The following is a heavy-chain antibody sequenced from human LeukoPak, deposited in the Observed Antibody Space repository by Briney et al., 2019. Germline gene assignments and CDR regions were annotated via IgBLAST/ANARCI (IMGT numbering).Heavy chain of an antibody. J-gene: IGHJ4*02. V-gene: IGHV1-2*02. CDR1: GYTFTSYY. CDR3: ARDSGPGSSWTSLFDY. Sequence: GASVKVSRKASGYTFTSYYMHWVRQAPGQGLEWMGWINPDSGGTKFAQKFQGRVTMTRDTSISTAYMELSSLRSDDTALYYCARDSGPGSSWTSLFDYWGQGTPVTVSS. CDR2: INPDSGGT. D-gene: IGHD6-13*01.